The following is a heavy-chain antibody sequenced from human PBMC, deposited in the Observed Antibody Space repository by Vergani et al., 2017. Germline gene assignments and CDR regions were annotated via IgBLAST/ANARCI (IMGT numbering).Heavy chain of an antibody. D-gene: IGHD2-2*01. V-gene: IGHV1-2*02. J-gene: IGHJ6*03. CDR1: GYTFTGYY. CDR2: INPNSGGT. CDR3: GVVPAAIVDPPYYYYYMDV. Sequence: QVQLVQSGAEVKKPGASVKVSCKASGYTFTGYYMHWVRQAPGQGLEWMGWINPNSGGTNYAQKFQGRVTMTRDTSISTAYMELSRLRSDDTAVYYCGVVPAAIVDPPYYYYYMDVWGKGTTVTVSS.